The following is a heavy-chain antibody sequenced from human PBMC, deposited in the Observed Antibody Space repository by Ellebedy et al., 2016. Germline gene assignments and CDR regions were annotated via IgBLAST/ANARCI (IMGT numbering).Heavy chain of an antibody. CDR2: INAGNGNT. CDR1: GYTFTSYA. CDR3: ARDSPSWYYYYGMDV. D-gene: IGHD3-10*01. V-gene: IGHV1-3*01. Sequence: ASVKVSCXASGYTFTSYAMHWVRQAPGQRLEWMGWINAGNGNTKYSQKFQGRVTITRDTSASTAYMELSSLRSEDTAVYYCARDSPSWYYYYGMDVWGQGTTVTVSS. J-gene: IGHJ6*02.